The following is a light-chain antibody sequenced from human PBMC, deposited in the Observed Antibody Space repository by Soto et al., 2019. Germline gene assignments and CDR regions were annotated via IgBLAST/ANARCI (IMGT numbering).Light chain of an antibody. V-gene: IGLV2-23*03. CDR2: EGS. J-gene: IGLJ2*01. CDR3: CSYAGSSNFEDVV. CDR1: GSDVGSYNL. Sequence: QSALTQPASVSGSPGQSITISCTGTGSDVGSYNLVSWYQQHPGKAPKLMIYEGSKRPSGVSNRFSGSKSGNTASLTISGLQAEDEADYCCCSYAGSSNFEDVVFGGGTKLTVL.